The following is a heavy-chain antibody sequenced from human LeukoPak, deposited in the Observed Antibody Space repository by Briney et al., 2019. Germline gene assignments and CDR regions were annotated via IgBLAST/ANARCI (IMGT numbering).Heavy chain of an antibody. CDR3: ARDESGSGSYFDY. CDR2: IIPIFGTA. CDR1: GGTFSSYA. V-gene: IGHV1-69*06. J-gene: IGHJ4*02. Sequence: ASVKVSCKASGGTFSSYAISWVRQAPGQGLEWMGGIIPIFGTANYAQKFQGRVTITADKSTSTAYMELSSLRSEGTAVYYCARDESGSGSYFDYWGQGTLVTVSS. D-gene: IGHD3-10*01.